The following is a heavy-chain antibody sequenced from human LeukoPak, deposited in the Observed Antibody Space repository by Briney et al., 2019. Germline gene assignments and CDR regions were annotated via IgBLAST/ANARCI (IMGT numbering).Heavy chain of an antibody. CDR2: VDDGGRT. CDR3: ARGGSSSDFFYYGLDV. J-gene: IGHJ6*02. Sequence: SETLSLTCPVSGGSISRYYWSWLRQPPGKGLEWMGYVDDGGRTSYNPSLKSRVTISVDTSKNQFSLKLSSVTAADTAVYYCARGGSSSDFFYYGLDVWGQGTSVTVSS. D-gene: IGHD6-6*01. V-gene: IGHV4-59*01. CDR1: GGSISRYY.